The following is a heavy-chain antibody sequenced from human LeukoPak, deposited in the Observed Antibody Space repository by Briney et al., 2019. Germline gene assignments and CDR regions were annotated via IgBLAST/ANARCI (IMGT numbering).Heavy chain of an antibody. CDR3: ARVGGSGTLFDY. D-gene: IGHD3-10*01. CDR2: IYHSGST. V-gene: IGHV4-38-2*02. Sequence: PSETLSLTCTVSGYSISSGYYWGWIRQPPGKGLEWIGNIYHSGSTYYNPSLKSRVTISVDTSKNQFSLKLSSVTAADTAVYYCARVGGSGTLFDYWGQGNLVTVSS. J-gene: IGHJ4*02. CDR1: GYSISSGYY.